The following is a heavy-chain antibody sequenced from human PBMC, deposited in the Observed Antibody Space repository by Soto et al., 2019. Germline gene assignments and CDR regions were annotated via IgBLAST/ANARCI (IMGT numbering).Heavy chain of an antibody. CDR1: GFSFSSIGEG. J-gene: IGHJ6*02. CDR3: VQSRCGGDCLQSYSSHSYYGLDV. V-gene: IGHV2-5*02. Sequence: QITLKESGPTLVKPTQTLTLTCTFPGFSFSSIGEGVGWIRQPPGKALEWLALIYWDDDKRYSPSLKSRLTITKDPSQNQLVLTMTNMHPVDTATYYCVQSRCGGDCLQSYSSHSYYGLDVWGQGTTVTVSS. D-gene: IGHD2-21*02. CDR2: IYWDDDK.